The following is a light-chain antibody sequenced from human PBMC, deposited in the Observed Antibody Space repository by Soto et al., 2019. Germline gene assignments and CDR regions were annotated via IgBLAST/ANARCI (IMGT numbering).Light chain of an antibody. Sequence: QSALTQPPSASGSPGQSVTISCTGTSSDVGGYNYVSWYQQHPGKAPKLMISEVSKRPSGVPDRFSGSKSGNTASLTVPGLQAEDDADYYCSSFAGNNNLVFGGGTKLTVL. J-gene: IGLJ2*01. V-gene: IGLV2-8*01. CDR1: SSDVGGYNY. CDR3: SSFAGNNNLV. CDR2: EVS.